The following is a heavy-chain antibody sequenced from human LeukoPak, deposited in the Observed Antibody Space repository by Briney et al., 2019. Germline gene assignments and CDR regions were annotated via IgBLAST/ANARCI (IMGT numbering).Heavy chain of an antibody. J-gene: IGHJ4*02. V-gene: IGHV4-34*01. D-gene: IGHD6-13*01. CDR3: ARTPIIAAANDY. CDR2: INRNGTT. CDR1: GESFSGYY. Sequence: PSETLSLTCAVYGESFSGYYWSWIRRPPGKGLEWIGEINRNGTTNYNPSLKSRVTISIDTSKNQFSLKLTSVTATDTAVYYCARTPIIAAANDYWGQGTLVTVSS.